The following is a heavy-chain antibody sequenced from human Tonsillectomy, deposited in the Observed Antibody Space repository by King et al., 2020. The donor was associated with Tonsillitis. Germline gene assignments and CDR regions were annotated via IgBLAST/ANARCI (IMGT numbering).Heavy chain of an antibody. CDR3: TRDEIVSTPSGNAFDM. D-gene: IGHD5/OR15-5a*01. Sequence: QLVQSGAEVKKTGASVKVSCKASGYTFSDYYMHWVRQAPGQGLEWMGWISPNSGGTKYAQKFQGRVTMTRDTSISTAYMELSSLRYDDTPVYFCTRDEIVSTPSGNAFDMWGPGTMVTVSS. CDR2: ISPNSGGT. J-gene: IGHJ3*02. CDR1: GYTFSDYY. V-gene: IGHV1-2*02.